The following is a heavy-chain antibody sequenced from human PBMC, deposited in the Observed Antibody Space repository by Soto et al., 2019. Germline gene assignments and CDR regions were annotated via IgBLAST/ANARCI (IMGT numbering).Heavy chain of an antibody. D-gene: IGHD3-3*01. CDR3: ARLTIFGVVIIIDY. CDR1: GGSISSSSYY. V-gene: IGHV4-39*01. J-gene: IGHJ4*02. CDR2: IYYSGST. Sequence: SETLSLTCPVSGGSISSSSYYWGWIRQPPGKGLEWIGSIYYSGSTYYNPSLKSRVTISVDTSKNQFSLKLSSVTAADTAVYYCARLTIFGVVIIIDYWGQGTLVTVSS.